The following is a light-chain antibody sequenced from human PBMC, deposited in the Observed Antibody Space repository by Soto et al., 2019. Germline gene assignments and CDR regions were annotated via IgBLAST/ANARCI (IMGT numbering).Light chain of an antibody. Sequence: EIVMTQSPATLSVSPGERATLSCRASQSVNINLAWYQQKPGQAPRLLIYGTSTRATGVPARFSGSGSGTDFTLTISSLQAEDVAVYFCQQYYNTPLTFGPGTKVEIK. V-gene: IGKV3-15*01. CDR1: QSVNIN. CDR3: QQYYNTPLT. J-gene: IGKJ3*01. CDR2: GTS.